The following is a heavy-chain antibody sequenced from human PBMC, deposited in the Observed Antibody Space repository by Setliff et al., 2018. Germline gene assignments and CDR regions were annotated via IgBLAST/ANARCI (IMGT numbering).Heavy chain of an antibody. Sequence: PSEILSLTCAVYGGSFSGYYWNWIRQAPGKGLEWSGEINHRGTTSYTPSLKGRVTISVDTSKNLFSLKLSSVTAADTAVYFCARGPRFDYESPTYRRRFDPWGQGTAVTVSS. V-gene: IGHV4-34*01. CDR1: GGSFSGYY. D-gene: IGHD3-22*01. CDR3: ARGPRFDYESPTYRRRFDP. J-gene: IGHJ5*02. CDR2: INHRGTT.